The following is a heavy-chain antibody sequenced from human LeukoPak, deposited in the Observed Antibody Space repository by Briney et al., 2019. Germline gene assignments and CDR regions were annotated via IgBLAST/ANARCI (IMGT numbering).Heavy chain of an antibody. CDR2: VDPEDGET. CDR1: GYTFTSYG. CDR3: ATGLYPSYDILTGYYTPEDV. D-gene: IGHD3-9*01. Sequence: ASVKVSCKASGYTFTSYGISWVRQAPGKGLEWMGRVDPEDGETIYAEKFQGRVTITADTSTDTAYMELSSLRSEDTAVYYCATGLYPSYDILTGYYTPEDVWGKGTTVTVSS. J-gene: IGHJ6*04. V-gene: IGHV1-69-2*01.